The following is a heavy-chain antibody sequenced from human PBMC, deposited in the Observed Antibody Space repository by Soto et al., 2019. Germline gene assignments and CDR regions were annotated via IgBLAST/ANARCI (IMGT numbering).Heavy chain of an antibody. CDR1: GFTFSSYG. CDR3: ARPSSGYSSSYDAFDI. V-gene: IGHV3-33*01. CDR2: IWYDGSNK. D-gene: IGHD3-22*01. J-gene: IGHJ3*02. Sequence: PRGSLRLSCAASGFTFSSYGMHWVRQAPGKGLEWVAVIWYDGSNKYYADSVKGRFTISRDNSKNTLYLQMNSLRVEDTAVYYCARPSSGYSSSYDAFDIWGQGTMVTVSS.